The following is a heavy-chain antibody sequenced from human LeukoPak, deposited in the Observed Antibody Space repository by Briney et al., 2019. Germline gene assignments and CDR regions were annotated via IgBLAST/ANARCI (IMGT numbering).Heavy chain of an antibody. Sequence: GGSLRLSCVASGFTFSSYNINWVRQAPGKGLEWVSFISGSSTTIYYADSVKGRFTLSRDNAKNSLYLQMNSLRVEDTAVYYCARDRTNYGDYARPFDYWGQGTLVTVSS. J-gene: IGHJ4*02. CDR2: ISGSSTTI. D-gene: IGHD4-17*01. V-gene: IGHV3-48*04. CDR3: ARDRTNYGDYARPFDY. CDR1: GFTFSSYN.